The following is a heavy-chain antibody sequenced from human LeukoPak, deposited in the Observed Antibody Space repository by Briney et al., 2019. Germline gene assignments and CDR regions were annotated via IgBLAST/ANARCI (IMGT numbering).Heavy chain of an antibody. Sequence: SETLSLTCTVSGGSISSYYWSWIRQPAGKGLEWFGSIYYSGSTYYNPSLKSRVTISVDTSKNQFSLKLSSVTAADTAVYYCARHDYGDYEDVFDRWGQGTMVTVSS. J-gene: IGHJ3*02. V-gene: IGHV4-59*05. CDR1: GGSISSYY. CDR3: ARHDYGDYEDVFDR. CDR2: IYYSGST. D-gene: IGHD4-17*01.